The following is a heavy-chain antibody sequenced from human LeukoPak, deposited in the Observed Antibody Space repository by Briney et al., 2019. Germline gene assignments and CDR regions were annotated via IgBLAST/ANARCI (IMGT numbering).Heavy chain of an antibody. J-gene: IGHJ6*03. CDR3: AKVGHSNLYYYYYYMDV. CDR1: GFTFSSYA. V-gene: IGHV3-23*01. D-gene: IGHD4-11*01. CDR2: ISGSGGST. Sequence: GGSLRLSCAASGFTFSSYAMSWVRQAPGKGLEWVSAISGSGGSTYYADSVKGRFTISRDNSKNTLYLQMNSLRAEDTAVYYCAKVGHSNLYYYYYYMDVWGKGTTVTVSS.